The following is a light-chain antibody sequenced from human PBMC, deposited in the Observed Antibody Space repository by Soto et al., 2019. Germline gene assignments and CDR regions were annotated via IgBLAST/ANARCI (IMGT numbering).Light chain of an antibody. CDR1: SSNIGAYD. CDR3: QSHDSSLSGSKVV. CDR2: GNN. Sequence: QSVLTQPPSVSGAQGHRVTISCTGSSSNIGAYDVHWYQQLPGTAPKLLISGNNNRPSGVPDRFSGSKSGSSASLAITGLQAEDEADYYCQSHDSSLSGSKVVFGGGTKFTVL. J-gene: IGLJ2*01. V-gene: IGLV1-40*01.